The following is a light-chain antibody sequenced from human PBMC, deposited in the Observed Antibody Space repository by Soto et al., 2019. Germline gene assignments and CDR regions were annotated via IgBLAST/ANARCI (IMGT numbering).Light chain of an antibody. CDR1: QSLTSSY. Sequence: EIVLTQSPSTLSLSPGEKTTPXXRASQSLTSSYLAWYQQRPGQAPXFLIDGVSSRATVIPDRFSGSGSGTDFTLTITRLEPEDFAVYYCQQYGSSRTFGQGTRLEI. CDR3: QQYGSSRT. J-gene: IGKJ5*01. CDR2: GVS. V-gene: IGKV3-20*01.